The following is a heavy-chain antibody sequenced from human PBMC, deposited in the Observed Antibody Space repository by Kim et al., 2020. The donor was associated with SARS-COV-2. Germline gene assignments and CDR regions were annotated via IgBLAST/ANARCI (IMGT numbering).Heavy chain of an antibody. CDR2: INHSGST. J-gene: IGHJ3*02. CDR3: ARGSGPTSRGIRDSKQAFDI. V-gene: IGHV4-34*01. Sequence: SETLSLTCAVYGGSFSGYYWSWIRQPPGKGLEWIGEINHSGSTNYNPSLKSRVTISVDTSKNQFSLKLSSVTAADTAVYYCARGSGPTSRGIRDSKQAFDIWGQGTMVTVSS. D-gene: IGHD2-21*01. CDR1: GGSFSGYY.